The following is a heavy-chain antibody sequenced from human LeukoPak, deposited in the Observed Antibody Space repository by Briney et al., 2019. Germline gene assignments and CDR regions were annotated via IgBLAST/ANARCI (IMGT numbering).Heavy chain of an antibody. CDR1: GFTFSSYT. D-gene: IGHD4-17*01. V-gene: IGHV3-21*04. CDR3: AKETSYGDYVDDP. J-gene: IGHJ5*02. CDR2: ISSSSNHI. Sequence: GGSLRLTCAASGFTFSSYTMNWVRQPPGKGLEWVSSISSSSNHINYADSVKGRITISRDNAKNTLYLQMTSLRAEDTAVYYCAKETSYGDYVDDPWGQGTLVTVSS.